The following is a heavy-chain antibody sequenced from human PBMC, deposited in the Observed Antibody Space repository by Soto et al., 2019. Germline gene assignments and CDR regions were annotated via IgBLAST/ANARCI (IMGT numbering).Heavy chain of an antibody. Sequence: QVQLVQSGAEVKTPGASVKVSFRASGYSFRTHVISWVRQAPGRGLEWMGWISTYDDKTNFPQKFQGRITMTTDTSTSTAYMELRSLRSDDAAVYFCARDLGYCNSSGCFRNWCDTWGQGTVVTVSS. D-gene: IGHD2-15*01. CDR1: GYSFRTHV. J-gene: IGHJ5*02. CDR2: ISTYDDKT. CDR3: ARDLGYCNSSGCFRNWCDT. V-gene: IGHV1-18*01.